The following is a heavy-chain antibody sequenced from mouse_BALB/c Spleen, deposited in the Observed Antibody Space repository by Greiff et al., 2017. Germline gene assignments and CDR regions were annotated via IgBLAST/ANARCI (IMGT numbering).Heavy chain of an antibody. CDR1: GYTFTSYW. J-gene: IGHJ4*01. CDR3: ARDSLYAMDY. CDR2: INPSNGRT. V-gene: IGHV1S81*02. D-gene: IGHD6-1*01. Sequence: VQLQQPGAELVKPGASVKLSCKASGYTFTSYWMHWVKQRPGQGLEWIGEINPSNGRTNYNEKFKSKATLTVDKSSSTAYKQLSSLTSEDSAVYYCARDSLYAMDYWCQGTSVTVSS.